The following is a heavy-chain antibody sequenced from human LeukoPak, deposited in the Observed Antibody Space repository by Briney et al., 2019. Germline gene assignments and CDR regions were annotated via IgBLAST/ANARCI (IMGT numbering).Heavy chain of an antibody. V-gene: IGHV1-18*01. CDR3: VRDEGSGWLNSDY. J-gene: IGHJ4*02. Sequence: ASVKVSCKASGYTFSSYGINWVRHAPGQGLEWMGWISAYNGNRDYAQKLQGRVTMTTDTSTNTAYMELRSLRSDDTAVYYCVRDEGSGWLNSDYWGQGTLVTVSS. D-gene: IGHD6-19*01. CDR2: ISAYNGNR. CDR1: GYTFSSYG.